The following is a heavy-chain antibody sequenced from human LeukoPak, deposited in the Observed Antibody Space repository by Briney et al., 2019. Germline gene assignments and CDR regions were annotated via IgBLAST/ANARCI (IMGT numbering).Heavy chain of an antibody. CDR1: GYTFTSYD. Sequence: ASVKVSCKASGYTFTSYDINWVRQATGRGLEWMGWMNPNSDNTGYAQKFQGRVTMTTDTSTSTAYMELRSLRSDDTAVYYCARAGDKRDIVVVPAAIEPDAFDIWGQGTMVTVSS. CDR3: ARAGDKRDIVVVPAAIEPDAFDI. D-gene: IGHD2-2*02. J-gene: IGHJ3*02. CDR2: MNPNSDNT. V-gene: IGHV1-8*01.